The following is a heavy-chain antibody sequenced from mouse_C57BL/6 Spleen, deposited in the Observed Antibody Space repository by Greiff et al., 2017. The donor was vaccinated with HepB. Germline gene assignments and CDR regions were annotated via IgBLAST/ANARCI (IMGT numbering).Heavy chain of an antibody. D-gene: IGHD1-1*01. Sequence: QVQLKESGAELVKPGASVKISCKASGYAFSSYWMNWVKQRPGKGLEWIGQIYPGDGDTNYNGKFKGKATLTADKSSSTAYMQLSSLTSEDSAVYFCARSGITTVRFAYWGQGTLVTVSA. CDR2: IYPGDGDT. CDR3: ARSGITTVRFAY. V-gene: IGHV1-80*01. J-gene: IGHJ3*01. CDR1: GYAFSSYW.